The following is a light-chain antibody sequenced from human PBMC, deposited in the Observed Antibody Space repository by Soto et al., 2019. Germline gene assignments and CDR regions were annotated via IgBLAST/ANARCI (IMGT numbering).Light chain of an antibody. CDR3: QQRSNWPRTWT. V-gene: IGKV3-11*01. J-gene: IGKJ1*01. CDR2: DAS. Sequence: EIVLTQSPATLSLSPGERATLSYRASQSVSSYLAWYQQKPGQAPRLLIYDASNRATGIPARFSGSGSGTDFTLTISSLEPEDFAVYYCQQRSNWPRTWTFGQGTKVEIK. CDR1: QSVSSY.